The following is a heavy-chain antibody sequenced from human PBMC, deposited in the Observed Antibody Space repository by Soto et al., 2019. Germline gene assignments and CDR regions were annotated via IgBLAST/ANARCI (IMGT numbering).Heavy chain of an antibody. D-gene: IGHD6-13*01. Sequence: PGGSLSLSCAASGFTFRSYAMHWVRQAPGKGLEWVAVISYDGSNKYYADSVKGRFTISRDNSKNTLYLQMNSLRVEDTAVYYCGAGQYFSDYWGQGTLVNVSS. CDR2: ISYDGSNK. V-gene: IGHV3-30*04. J-gene: IGHJ4*02. CDR1: GFTFRSYA. CDR3: GAGQYFSDY.